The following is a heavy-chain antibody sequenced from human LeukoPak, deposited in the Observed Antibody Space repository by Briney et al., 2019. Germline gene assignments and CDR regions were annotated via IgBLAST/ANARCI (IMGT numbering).Heavy chain of an antibody. J-gene: IGHJ5*02. Sequence: GASVKVSCKASGYTFTSHDMHWVRQAPGQRLEWMGCINTDNGNTKYSQEFQGRVTITRDTSASTAYVELSSLRSEDFAMYYCTLYNHWGQGTLVTVSS. CDR1: GYTFTSHD. D-gene: IGHD2-2*02. V-gene: IGHV1-3*03. CDR3: TLYNH. CDR2: INTDNGNT.